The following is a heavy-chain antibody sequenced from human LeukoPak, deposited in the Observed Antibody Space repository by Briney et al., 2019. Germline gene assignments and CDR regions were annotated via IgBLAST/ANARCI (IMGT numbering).Heavy chain of an antibody. V-gene: IGHV4-39*01. CDR1: GGSISSSSYS. J-gene: IGHJ6*02. Sequence: PSETLSLTCTVSGGSISSSSYSWGWIRQPPGKGLEWIGSIYYSGSTYYNPSLKSRVTISVDTSKNQFSLKLSSVTAADTAVYYCARKLPLAGMDVWGQGTTVTVSS. CDR3: ARKLPLAGMDV. D-gene: IGHD3-10*01. CDR2: IYYSGST.